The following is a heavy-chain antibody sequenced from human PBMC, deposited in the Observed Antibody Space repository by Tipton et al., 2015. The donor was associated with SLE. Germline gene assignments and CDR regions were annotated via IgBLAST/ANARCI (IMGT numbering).Heavy chain of an antibody. J-gene: IGHJ4*02. CDR2: ITQSGNT. D-gene: IGHD6-25*01. CDR3: AKDGGYSGMGVEY. V-gene: IGHV4-34*01. CDR1: GGSLSGFY. Sequence: TLSLTCDVNGGSLSGFYWNWIRQPPGKGLEWIGEITQSGNTKYNPSLKSRVTMSVDTSKNQFSLKLSSVTAADTAVYYCAKDGGYSGMGVEYWGQGTLVTVSS.